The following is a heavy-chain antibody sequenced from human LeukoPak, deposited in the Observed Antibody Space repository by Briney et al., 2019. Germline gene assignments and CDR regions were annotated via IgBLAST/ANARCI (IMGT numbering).Heavy chain of an antibody. CDR1: GGSISSSSYY. CDR3: ARGGGRAAEDNDFWSGKKDYYYYMDV. J-gene: IGHJ6*03. D-gene: IGHD3-3*01. Sequence: SETLSLTCTVSGGSISSSSYYWGWIRQPPGKGLEWIGSIYYSGSTYYNPSLKSRVTISVDTSKNQFSLKLSSVTAADTAVYYCARGGGRAAEDNDFWSGKKDYYYYMDVWGKGTTVTVSS. CDR2: IYYSGST. V-gene: IGHV4-39*07.